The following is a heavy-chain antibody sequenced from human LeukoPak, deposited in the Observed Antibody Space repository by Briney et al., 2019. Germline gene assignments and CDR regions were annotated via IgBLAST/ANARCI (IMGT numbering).Heavy chain of an antibody. CDR3: ARGLVVVVAATWFDP. J-gene: IGHJ5*02. CDR2: IYYSGST. V-gene: IGHV4-39*07. CDR1: GGSISSSSYY. Sequence: SETLSLTCTVSGGSISSSSYYWGWIRQPPGKGLEWIGSIYYSGSTYYNPSLKSRVTISVDTSKNQFSLRLSSVTAADTAFYYCARGLVVVVAATWFDPWGQGTLVTVSS. D-gene: IGHD2-15*01.